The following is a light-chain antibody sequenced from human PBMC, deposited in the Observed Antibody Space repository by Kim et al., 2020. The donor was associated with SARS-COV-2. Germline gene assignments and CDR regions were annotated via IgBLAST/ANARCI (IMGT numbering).Light chain of an antibody. Sequence: SYELTQPPSVSVAPGETARITRGGSNIGTYSVHWYRQKPGRAPVLVISHDSDRTSGIPERFSGSNSGNTATLTISRVEVGDEADYYCQVWDSDTNHPVVFGGGTQLTVL. V-gene: IGLV3-21*04. J-gene: IGLJ2*01. CDR1: NIGTYS. CDR2: HDS. CDR3: QVWDSDTNHPVV.